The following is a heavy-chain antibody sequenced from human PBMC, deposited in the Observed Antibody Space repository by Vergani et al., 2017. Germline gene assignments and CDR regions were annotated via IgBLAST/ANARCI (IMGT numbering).Heavy chain of an antibody. CDR1: GYSISSGYY. J-gene: IGHJ4*02. V-gene: IGHV4-38-2*01. Sequence: QVQLQESGPGLVKPSETLSLTCAVSGYSISSGYYWGWIRQPPGKGLEWIGSIYHSGSTYYNPSLKSRVTISVDTSKNQFSLKQSSVTAADTAVYYCARQGYCSSTSCYYFDYWGQGTLVTVSS. CDR3: ARQGYCSSTSCYYFDY. D-gene: IGHD2-2*01. CDR2: IYHSGST.